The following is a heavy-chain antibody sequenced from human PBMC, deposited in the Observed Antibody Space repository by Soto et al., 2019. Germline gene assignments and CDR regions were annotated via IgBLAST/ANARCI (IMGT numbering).Heavy chain of an antibody. D-gene: IGHD6-6*01. V-gene: IGHV3-23*01. CDR1: GFTFSYYA. CDR3: AKYSSSSLLHFEY. J-gene: IGHJ4*02. Sequence: EVQLLESGGGLVQPGGSLRLSCAASGFTFSYYAMTWVRQAPGKGPEWVSGISGSGNGKYYADSVKGRFTISRDNSKNTLYLQMSSLRAEDTAVYYCAKYSSSSLLHFEYWGQGTLVTVSS. CDR2: ISGSGNGK.